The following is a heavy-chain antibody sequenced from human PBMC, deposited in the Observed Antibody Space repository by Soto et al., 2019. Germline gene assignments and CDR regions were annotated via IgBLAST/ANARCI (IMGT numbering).Heavy chain of an antibody. CDR1: GVTFSSYA. J-gene: IGHJ4*02. V-gene: IGHV3-23*01. CDR3: AKRATGTYFDY. Sequence: GGSLRLCCAASGVTFSSYAMNWVRQAPGKGLEWVSVISGSGGSTYYADSVKGRFTISRDNSKNTLYLQMNSLRAENTAVYYCAKRATGTYFDYWGQGTLVTVSS. D-gene: IGHD1-1*01. CDR2: ISGSGGST.